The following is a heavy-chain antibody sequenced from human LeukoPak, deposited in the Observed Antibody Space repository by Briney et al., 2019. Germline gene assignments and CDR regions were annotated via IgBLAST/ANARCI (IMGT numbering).Heavy chain of an antibody. V-gene: IGHV4-34*01. D-gene: IGHD3-3*01. Sequence: SETLSLTXAVYGGSFSGYYWSWIRQPPGKGLEWIGAINHSGSTNYNPSLKSRVTISVDTSKNQFSLKLSSVTAADTAVYYCARGDDFWSSYFSPLRTYYFDYWGQGTLVTVSS. CDR1: GGSFSGYY. CDR2: INHSGST. CDR3: ARGDDFWSSYFSPLRTYYFDY. J-gene: IGHJ4*02.